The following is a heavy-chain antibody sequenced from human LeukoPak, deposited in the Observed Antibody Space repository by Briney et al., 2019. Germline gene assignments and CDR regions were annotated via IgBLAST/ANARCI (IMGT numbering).Heavy chain of an antibody. D-gene: IGHD4-17*01. CDR1: GGSISSGGYS. Sequence: PSQTLSLTCAVSGGSISSGGYSWSWIRQPPGKGLEWIGYIYHSGSTYYNPSLKSRVTISVDRSENQFSLKLSSVTAADTAVYYCARVVTTGNYGMDVWGQGTTVTVSS. CDR3: ARVVTTGNYGMDV. J-gene: IGHJ6*02. CDR2: IYHSGST. V-gene: IGHV4-30-2*01.